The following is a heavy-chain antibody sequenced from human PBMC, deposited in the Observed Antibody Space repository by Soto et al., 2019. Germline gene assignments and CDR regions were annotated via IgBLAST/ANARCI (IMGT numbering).Heavy chain of an antibody. J-gene: IGHJ5*02. D-gene: IGHD3-9*01. CDR3: ARAHFDYDILTGYYNVHYNWFDP. CDR2: TYYRSKWYN. CDR1: GDSVSSNSAA. V-gene: IGHV6-1*01. Sequence: SQTLSLTCAISGDSVSSNSAAWNWIRQSPSRGLEWLGRTYYRSKWYNDYAVSVKSRITINPDTSKNQFSLQLNSVTPEDTAVYYCARAHFDYDILTGYYNVHYNWFDPWGQGTLVTVSS.